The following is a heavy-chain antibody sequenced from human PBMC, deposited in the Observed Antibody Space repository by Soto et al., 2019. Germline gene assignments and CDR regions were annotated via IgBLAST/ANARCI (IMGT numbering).Heavy chain of an antibody. J-gene: IGHJ6*02. CDR1: GFTFSSYW. D-gene: IGHD5-18*01. Sequence: PGGSLRLSCAASGFTFSSYWMHWVRQAPGKGLVWVSRINSDGSSTSYADSVKGRFTISRDNAENTLYLQMNSLRAEDTAVYYCARAIYSYGYDNYYGMDVWGQGTTVTVSS. CDR2: INSDGSST. CDR3: ARAIYSYGYDNYYGMDV. V-gene: IGHV3-74*01.